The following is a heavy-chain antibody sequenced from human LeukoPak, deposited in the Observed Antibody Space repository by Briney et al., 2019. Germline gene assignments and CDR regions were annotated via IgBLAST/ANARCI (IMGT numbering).Heavy chain of an antibody. Sequence: SETLSLTCTVSGGSINRSSRYYWGWIRQPPEKGLEWIGSIFYTGSTYYNPSLKSRVTISVDTSNNQFSLKLSSVTAADTAVYYCARHVPSTIFFNWFDPWGQGTLVTVSS. CDR3: ARHVPSTIFFNWFDP. CDR2: IFYTGST. D-gene: IGHD3-3*01. CDR1: GGSINRSSRYY. J-gene: IGHJ5*02. V-gene: IGHV4-39*01.